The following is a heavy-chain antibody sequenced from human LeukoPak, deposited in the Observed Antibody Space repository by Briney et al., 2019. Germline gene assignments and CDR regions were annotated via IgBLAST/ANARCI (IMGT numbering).Heavy chain of an antibody. J-gene: IGHJ4*02. CDR3: ARNPLGYCTNGVCYDFDY. CDR2: IIPILGIA. D-gene: IGHD2-8*01. V-gene: IGHV1-69*04. Sequence: SVKVSCKASGGTFSSYAISWVRQAPGQGLEWMGRIIPILGIANYAQKFQGRVTITADKSTSTAYMGLSSLRSEDTAVYYCARNPLGYCTNGVCYDFDYWGQGTLVTVSS. CDR1: GGTFSSYA.